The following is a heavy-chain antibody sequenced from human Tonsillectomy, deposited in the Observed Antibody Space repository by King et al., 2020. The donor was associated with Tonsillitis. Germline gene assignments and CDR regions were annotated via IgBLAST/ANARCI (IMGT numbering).Heavy chain of an antibody. CDR1: GFTFKDYG. J-gene: IGHJ4*02. CDR3: AKEDCSGGSCYSPFDY. D-gene: IGHD2-15*01. CDR2: LNWNSGSR. V-gene: IGHV3-9*01. Sequence: VQLVESGGGLVQPGRSLRLSCAASGFTFKDYGMHWVRQGPGKGLEWVSGLNWNSGSRVYADSVKGRFTISRDNAKNALYLQMNSLRAEDTALYYCAKEDCSGGSCYSPFDYGGQGTLVTVSS.